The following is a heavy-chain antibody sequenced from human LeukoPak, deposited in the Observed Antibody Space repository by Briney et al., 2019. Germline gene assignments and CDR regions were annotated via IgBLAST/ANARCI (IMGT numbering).Heavy chain of an antibody. D-gene: IGHD6-19*01. J-gene: IGHJ4*02. CDR3: ARDISVAGSFLLFDY. CDR1: GGSVISGSYY. CDR2: IYYSEST. V-gene: IGHV4-61*01. Sequence: NPSETLSLTCTVSGGSVISGSYYWSWIRQPPGKGLEWIGYIYYSESTNYNPSLKSRVTISVGTSKNQFSLKLSSVTAADTAVYYCARDISVAGSFLLFDYWGQGTLVTVSS.